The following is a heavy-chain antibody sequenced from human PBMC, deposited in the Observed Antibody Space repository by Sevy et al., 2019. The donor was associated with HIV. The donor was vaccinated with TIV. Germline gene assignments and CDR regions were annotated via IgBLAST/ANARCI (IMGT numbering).Heavy chain of an antibody. Sequence: GESLKISCAASGISFSSYEMNWVRQAPGKGLEWVSYISSSGSTIYYADSVKGRFTVSRDNAKNSQFLQMNSLRAEDTGVYYCAREGSSHSMDVWSQGTTVTVSS. CDR1: GISFSSYE. V-gene: IGHV3-48*03. D-gene: IGHD1-26*01. J-gene: IGHJ6*02. CDR3: AREGSSHSMDV. CDR2: ISSSGSTI.